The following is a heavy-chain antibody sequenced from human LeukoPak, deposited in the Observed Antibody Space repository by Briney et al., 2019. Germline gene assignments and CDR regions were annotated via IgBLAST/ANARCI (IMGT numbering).Heavy chain of an antibody. CDR2: IKQDGREK. D-gene: IGHD6-19*01. V-gene: IGHV3-7*01. J-gene: IGHJ4*02. CDR1: GLTLSSYW. CDR3: ARDYSAVAKGY. Sequence: GGSLSLSCAASGLTLSSYWMSWGRHAPGKGLEWVANIKQDGREKYYVDSVKGRFTISRDNAKNSLYLQMNSLRAEDTAVYYCARDYSAVAKGYWGQGTLVTVSS.